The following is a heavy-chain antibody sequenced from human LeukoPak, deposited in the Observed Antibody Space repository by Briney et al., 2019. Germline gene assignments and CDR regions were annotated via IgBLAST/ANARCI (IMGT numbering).Heavy chain of an antibody. CDR1: GFTFSTYI. V-gene: IGHV3-21*01. Sequence: GGSLRLSCAASGFTFSTYIMNWVRQTPGKGLEWVSSIGTSTSYIYYADSVKGRFTISRDNAKNSLYLEMNSLRAEDTAVYYCAREIIGATVLFDYWGQGTLVTVSS. J-gene: IGHJ4*02. CDR2: IGTSTSYI. D-gene: IGHD4-11*01. CDR3: AREIIGATVLFDY.